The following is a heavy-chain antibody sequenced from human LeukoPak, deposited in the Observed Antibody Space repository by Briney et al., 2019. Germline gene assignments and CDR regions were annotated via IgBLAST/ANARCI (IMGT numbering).Heavy chain of an antibody. CDR3: AKGRVTRCWTFDY. CDR1: GFTFTSYA. D-gene: IGHD4-23*01. Sequence: PGGSLRLSCAASGFTFTSYAMHCVRQAPGKGLEWVAFIRYDGSNKYYADSVKGRFSISIDNSKNTLYLQMNSLRAEDTAVYYCAKGRVTRCWTFDYWGEGPLDTVSS. J-gene: IGHJ4*02. CDR2: IRYDGSNK. V-gene: IGHV3-30*02.